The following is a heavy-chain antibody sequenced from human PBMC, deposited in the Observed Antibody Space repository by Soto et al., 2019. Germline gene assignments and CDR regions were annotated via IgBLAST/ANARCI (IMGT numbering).Heavy chain of an antibody. CDR2: ISYDGDNK. V-gene: IGHV3-30-3*01. Sequence: VQLVESGGGVVQPGRSLRLSCAASGFTFSYHALNWVRQAPGKGLEWVAVISYDGDNKYIAESVKGRFTISRDNSKNTVSLQMNSLRAEDTAMYFCARGTTTSAFSAMDVWGQGTMVTVSS. CDR1: GFTFSYHA. CDR3: ARGTTTSAFSAMDV. D-gene: IGHD1-1*01. J-gene: IGHJ6*02.